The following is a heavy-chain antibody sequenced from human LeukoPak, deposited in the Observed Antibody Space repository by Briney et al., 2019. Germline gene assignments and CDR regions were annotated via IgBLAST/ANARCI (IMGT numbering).Heavy chain of an antibody. D-gene: IGHD6-13*01. J-gene: IGHJ4*02. CDR3: ARGAAAAGTMDY. CDR1: GCAFSSYD. V-gene: IGHV3-13*01. CDR2: IGTAADT. Sequence: GSLTLSCAVAGCAFSSYDMHWVSQATGKFLEWVSSIGTAADTYYPSSVKGRFTISRENAKNSLYLQMNSLRAGDAAVYYCARGAAAAGTMDYWGQGTLVTVSS.